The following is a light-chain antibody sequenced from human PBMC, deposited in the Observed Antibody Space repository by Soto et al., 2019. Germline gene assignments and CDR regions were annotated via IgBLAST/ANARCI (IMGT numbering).Light chain of an antibody. V-gene: IGLV1-40*01. CDR1: TFNIGAGYD. J-gene: IGLJ2*01. Sequence: QSVLTQPPSVSGAPGQRVTISCTGSTFNIGAGYDVHWYQQLPGTAPKLLIFGNSNRPSGVTDRFSGSKSGTSASLAITGLQAEDEADYYCQSYDSSLSGVVFGGGTKLTVL. CDR3: QSYDSSLSGVV. CDR2: GNS.